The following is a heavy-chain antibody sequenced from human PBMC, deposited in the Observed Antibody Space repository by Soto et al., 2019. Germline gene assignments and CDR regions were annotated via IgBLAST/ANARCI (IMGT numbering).Heavy chain of an antibody. V-gene: IGHV1-18*01. CDR1: GYTFTSYG. D-gene: IGHD4-17*01. Sequence: ASVKVSCKASGYTFTSYGISWVRQAPGQGLEWMGWISAYNGNTKYAQNLQGRVTMTTDTSTSTAYMEPRSLRSDDTAIYYCARVYVATVTTGGDYWGQGTLVTVSS. CDR2: ISAYNGNT. CDR3: ARVYVATVTTGGDY. J-gene: IGHJ4*02.